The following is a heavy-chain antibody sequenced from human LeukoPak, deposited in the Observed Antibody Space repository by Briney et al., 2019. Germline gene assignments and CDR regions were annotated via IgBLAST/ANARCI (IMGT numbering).Heavy chain of an antibody. CDR3: AAQQIVGYYGMDV. CDR2: ISAYNGNT. Sequence: ASVKVSCKASGYTFTSYGISWVRQAPGQGLEWMGWISAYNGNTNYAQKLQGRVTMTTDTSTSTAYMELSRLRSDDTAVYYCAAQQIVGYYGMDVWGQGTTVTVSS. CDR1: GYTFTSYG. D-gene: IGHD3-22*01. J-gene: IGHJ6*02. V-gene: IGHV1-18*01.